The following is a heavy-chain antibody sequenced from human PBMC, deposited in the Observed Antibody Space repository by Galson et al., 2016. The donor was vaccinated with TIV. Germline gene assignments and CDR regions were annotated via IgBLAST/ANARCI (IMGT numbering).Heavy chain of an antibody. CDR1: GYTLSAIA. CDR2: FDPEAGRT. Sequence: SCKVSGYTLSAIAMHWVRQAPGEGLEWVGGFDPEAGRTIYAQKFHGRVTVTEGTATDTAYMELNNLRSDDTAVYYCATVAWFPGLSLDSWGQGTLVIVST. J-gene: IGHJ5*01. D-gene: IGHD3-22*01. CDR3: ATVAWFPGLSLDS. V-gene: IGHV1-24*01.